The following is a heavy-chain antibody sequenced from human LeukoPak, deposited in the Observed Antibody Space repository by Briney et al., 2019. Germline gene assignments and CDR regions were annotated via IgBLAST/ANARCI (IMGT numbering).Heavy chain of an antibody. CDR1: GFTLSNAW. V-gene: IGHV3-23*01. CDR2: MSSSDDGR. D-gene: IGHD2-15*01. Sequence: PGGSLRLSCAASGFTLSNAWMNWVRQAPGKGLEWVSAMSSSDDGRYYAASVRGRFTISRDTSRSTLYLQMNSLRAEDAAVYYCAKAPVTSCRGAFCYPFDYWGQGTLVTVSS. CDR3: AKAPVTSCRGAFCYPFDY. J-gene: IGHJ4*02.